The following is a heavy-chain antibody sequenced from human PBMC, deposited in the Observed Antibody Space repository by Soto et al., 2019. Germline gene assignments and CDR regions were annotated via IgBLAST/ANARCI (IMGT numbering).Heavy chain of an antibody. Sequence: ASVKVSCKASGYTFTGYAMHWVRQAPGQRLEWMGWINAGIGNTKYSQKFQGRVTITRDTSASTAYMELSSLRSEDTAVYYCATSDGWELLIQRYWGQGTLVTVSS. J-gene: IGHJ4*02. D-gene: IGHD1-26*01. V-gene: IGHV1-3*01. CDR3: ATSDGWELLIQRY. CDR2: INAGIGNT. CDR1: GYTFTGYA.